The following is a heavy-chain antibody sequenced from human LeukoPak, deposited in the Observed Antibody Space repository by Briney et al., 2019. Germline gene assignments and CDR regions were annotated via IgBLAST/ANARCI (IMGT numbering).Heavy chain of an antibody. CDR2: IYYSGST. V-gene: IGHV4-59*01. CDR1: GGSISSYY. D-gene: IGHD3-22*01. CDR3: ARALYYYDSSGSDAFDI. J-gene: IGHJ3*02. Sequence: WETLSLTCSVSGGSISSYYWSWIRQPSGKGLEWIGYIYYSGSTNYNPSLKSRVTISVDTPKNQFSLKLSSVTAADTAVYYCARALYYYDSSGSDAFDIWGQGTMVTVSS.